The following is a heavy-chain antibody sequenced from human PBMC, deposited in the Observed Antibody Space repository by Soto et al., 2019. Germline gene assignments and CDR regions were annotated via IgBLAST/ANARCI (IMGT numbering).Heavy chain of an antibody. CDR1: GFTFSSYS. J-gene: IGHJ6*02. D-gene: IGHD6-19*01. CDR3: ARPIRIAVAGISSSQSTRGKHYYYYGMDV. CDR2: ISSSSSYI. Sequence: GGSLRLSCAASGFTFSSYSMNWVRQAPGKGLEWVSSISSSSSYIYYADSVKGRFTISRDNAKNSLYLQMNSLRAEDTAVYYCARPIRIAVAGISSSQSTRGKHYYYYGMDVWGQGTTVTVSS. V-gene: IGHV3-21*01.